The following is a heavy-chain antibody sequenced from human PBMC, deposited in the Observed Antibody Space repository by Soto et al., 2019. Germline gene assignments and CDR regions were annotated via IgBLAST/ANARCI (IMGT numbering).Heavy chain of an antibody. J-gene: IGHJ6*02. V-gene: IGHV3-33*01. D-gene: IGHD3-10*01. CDR3: ARDRSYYGSGSYRVYYGMDV. CDR1: GFTFSSYG. CDR2: IWYDGSNK. Sequence: LRLSCAASGFTFSSYGMHWVRQAPGKGLEWVAVIWYDGSNKYYADSVKGRFTISRDNSKNTLYLQMNSLRAEDTAVYYCARDRSYYGSGSYRVYYGMDVWGQGTTVTVSS.